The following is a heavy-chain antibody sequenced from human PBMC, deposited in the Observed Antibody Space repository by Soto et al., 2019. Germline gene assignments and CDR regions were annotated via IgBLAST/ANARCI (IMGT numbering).Heavy chain of an antibody. D-gene: IGHD3-10*01. CDR2: INHSGST. CDR1: GGSFSGYY. Sequence: SETVSLTCAVYGGSFSGYYWSWIRQPPGKGLEWIGEINHSGSTNYNTSLKSRVTISVDTSKNQFSLKLSSVTAADTAVYYCARGRIALWFGELRYYYGMDVWGQGTTVTVSS. CDR3: ARGRIALWFGELRYYYGMDV. J-gene: IGHJ6*02. V-gene: IGHV4-34*01.